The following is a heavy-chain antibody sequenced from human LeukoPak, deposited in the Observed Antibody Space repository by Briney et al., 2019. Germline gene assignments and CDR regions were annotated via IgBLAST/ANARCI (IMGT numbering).Heavy chain of an antibody. J-gene: IGHJ4*02. Sequence: PGRSLRLSCAASGFTFSSYAMHWVRQAPGKGLEWVAVISYDGSNKYYADSVKGRFTISGDNSKNTLYLQMNSLRAEDTAVYCCARDHGSSWYYFDYWGQGTLVTVSS. CDR1: GFTFSSYA. CDR2: ISYDGSNK. D-gene: IGHD6-13*01. V-gene: IGHV3-30*04. CDR3: ARDHGSSWYYFDY.